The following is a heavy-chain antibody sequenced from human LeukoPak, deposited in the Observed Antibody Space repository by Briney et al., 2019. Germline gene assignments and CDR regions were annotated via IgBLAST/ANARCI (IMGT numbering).Heavy chain of an antibody. D-gene: IGHD3-10*01. CDR2: ISYDGSNK. Sequence: GRSLRLSCAASGFTFSSYGMHWVRQAPGKGLEWVAVISYDGSNKYYADSVKGRFTISRDNSKNTLYLQMNSLRAEDTAVYYCVFEGRADAFDIWGQGTMVTVSS. CDR1: GFTFSSYG. V-gene: IGHV3-30*03. J-gene: IGHJ3*02. CDR3: VFEGRADAFDI.